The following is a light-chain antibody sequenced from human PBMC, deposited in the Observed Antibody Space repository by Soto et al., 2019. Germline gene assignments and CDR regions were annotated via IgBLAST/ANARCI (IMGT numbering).Light chain of an antibody. J-gene: IGKJ1*01. CDR1: QSLSSN. CDR2: GAS. CDR3: QQYNNWPLST. Sequence: EIVMTQSPVTLSVSPGERATLSCRVSQSLSSNLAWYQQKPGQAPRLLIYGASTRATGVPARFSGSGSGTEFTLTISSLQSEDFAVYYCQQYNNWPLSTFGQGTKV. V-gene: IGKV3-15*01.